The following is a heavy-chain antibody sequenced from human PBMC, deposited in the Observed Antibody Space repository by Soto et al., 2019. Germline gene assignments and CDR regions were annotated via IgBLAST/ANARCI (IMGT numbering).Heavy chain of an antibody. Sequence: QVQLVQSGAEVRKPGASVTVSCRSSGDSFNDYYIHWVRQAPGQGVEWMGWINPNGGVTKYAQKFQCWVSMTRDTSIRTVYMQLSRLRSDDTAVYYCARESGGATATLDYYYFYMDVWGTGTTVTVSS. CDR1: GDSFNDYY. J-gene: IGHJ6*03. CDR3: ARESGGATATLDYYYFYMDV. CDR2: INPNGGVT. D-gene: IGHD5-12*01. V-gene: IGHV1-2*04.